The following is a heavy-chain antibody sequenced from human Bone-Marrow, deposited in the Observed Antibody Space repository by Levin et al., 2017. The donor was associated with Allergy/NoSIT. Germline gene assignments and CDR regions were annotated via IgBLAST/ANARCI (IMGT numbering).Heavy chain of an antibody. CDR2: ISSSSSYI. CDR3: ARALRAMVSPADY. D-gene: IGHD5-18*01. CDR1: GFTFSSYS. J-gene: IGHJ4*02. V-gene: IGHV3-21*01. Sequence: GESLKISCAASGFTFSSYSMNWVRQAPGKGLEWVSSISSSSSYIYYADSVKGRFTISRDNAKNSLYLQMNSLRAEDTAVYYCARALRAMVSPADYWGQGTLVTVSS.